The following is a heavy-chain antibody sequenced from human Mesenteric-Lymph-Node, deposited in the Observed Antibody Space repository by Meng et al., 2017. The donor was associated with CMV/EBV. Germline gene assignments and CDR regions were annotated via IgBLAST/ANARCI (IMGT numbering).Heavy chain of an antibody. Sequence: GSLRLSCTVSGGSISSSSYYWGWIRQPPGKGLEWIGYIYYSGNTNYNPSLKSRVTISVDASRDQFSLKLDSVTAADTAVYYCARDCGSGCGWYFDLWGRGTLVTVSS. J-gene: IGHJ2*01. CDR3: ARDCGSGCGWYFDL. V-gene: IGHV4-61*01. D-gene: IGHD2-21*01. CDR1: GGSISSSSYY. CDR2: IYYSGNT.